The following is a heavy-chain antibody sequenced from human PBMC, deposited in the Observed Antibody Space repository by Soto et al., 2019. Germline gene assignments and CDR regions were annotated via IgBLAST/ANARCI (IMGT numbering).Heavy chain of an antibody. CDR1: RFIFGDYG. J-gene: IGHJ4*02. Sequence: QVQLVESGGGVVQPGTSLRLSCAASRFIFGDYGLQWARQAPGKGLEWVALITYDGSKQYYADSVKGRFTISRDNSKNTLYLQLTSLKPEDTAIYYCAKALRRWLAMYYLEKWGQGTLVTVSS. V-gene: IGHV3-30*18. CDR2: ITYDGSKQ. D-gene: IGHD3-10*01. CDR3: AKALRRWLAMYYLEK.